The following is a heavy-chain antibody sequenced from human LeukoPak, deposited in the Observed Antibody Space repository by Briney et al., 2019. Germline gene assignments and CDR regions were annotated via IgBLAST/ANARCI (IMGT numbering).Heavy chain of an antibody. D-gene: IGHD2-8*02. Sequence: GGSLRLSCAASGFSFNTYAMHWVRQAPGKGLERVAVISYDGSNKYYADSVKGRFAISRDNSRNTLYLQVNSLRAEDTAAYYCARGVLTGGTYFAYWGQGTLVTVSS. CDR2: ISYDGSNK. J-gene: IGHJ4*02. CDR3: ARGVLTGGTYFAY. CDR1: GFSFNTYA. V-gene: IGHV3-30*09.